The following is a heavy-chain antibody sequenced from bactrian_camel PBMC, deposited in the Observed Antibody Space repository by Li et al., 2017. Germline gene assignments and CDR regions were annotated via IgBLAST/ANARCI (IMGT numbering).Heavy chain of an antibody. J-gene: IGHJ4*01. CDR3: AADLGWSTFNY. V-gene: IGHV3S53*01. D-gene: IGHD5*01. CDR1: GYIDSNYC. Sequence: HVQLVESGGGLVQPGGSLRLSCAGSGYIDSNYCMEWFRQAPGKERELVASIRSRDTTTYADFVKGRFTISHDSAKETLYLQMNSLATEDTALYYCAADLGWSTFNYWGQGTQVTVS. CDR2: IRSRDTT.